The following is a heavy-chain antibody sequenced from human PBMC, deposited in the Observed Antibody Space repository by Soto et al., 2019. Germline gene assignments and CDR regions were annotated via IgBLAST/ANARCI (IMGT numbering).Heavy chain of an antibody. J-gene: IGHJ3*02. CDR2: IIPIFGTA. CDR3: ARAERGSYGLGAFGI. CDR1: GGTFSSYA. Sequence: QVQLVQSGAEVKKPGSSVKVSCQASGGTFSSYAISWVRQAPGQGLEWMGGIIPIFGTANYAQKFQVRVTSTADASASPAYRELSSLRSESTAVYYWARAERGSYGLGAFGIWGQGTMVTVAS. V-gene: IGHV1-69*01. D-gene: IGHD3-10*01.